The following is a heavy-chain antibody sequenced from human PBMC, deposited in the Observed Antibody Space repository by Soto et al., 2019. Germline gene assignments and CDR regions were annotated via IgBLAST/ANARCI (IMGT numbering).Heavy chain of an antibody. CDR3: TSRPSGMTYHAVFDF. CDR1: GLTFSDHW. Sequence: VQLVQSGGTLVQPGGSLRLSCAASGLTFSDHWMTWVRQTPGEGLQWVAAIKPDGSETFYVDSVKGRFTISRDNARNSLFLQMDSLRAEDTAVYYCTSRPSGMTYHAVFDFWGQGTLVTVSS. D-gene: IGHD2-21*02. J-gene: IGHJ4*02. CDR2: IKPDGSET. V-gene: IGHV3-7*03.